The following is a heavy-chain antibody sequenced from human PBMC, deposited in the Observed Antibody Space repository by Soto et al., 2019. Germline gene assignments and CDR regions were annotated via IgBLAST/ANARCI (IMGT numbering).Heavy chain of an antibody. CDR2: ISSSGSTI. CDR3: EREAPAHYDFWIGYYFRSPYDGMDV. D-gene: IGHD3-3*01. V-gene: IGHV3-48*03. J-gene: IGHJ6*02. CDR1: GFTFSSYE. Sequence: PGGSLRLSCAASGFTFSSYEMNCVRQAPGKGLEWVSYISSSGSTIYYADSVKGRFTISRDNAKNSLYLQMNSLRAEDTSVYYCEREAPAHYDFWIGYYFRSPYDGMDVWGQGTTVTVSS.